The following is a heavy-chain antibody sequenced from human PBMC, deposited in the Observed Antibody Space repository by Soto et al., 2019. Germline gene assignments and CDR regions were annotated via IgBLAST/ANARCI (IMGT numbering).Heavy chain of an antibody. Sequence: SETLSLTCTVSGSSISSYYWTWIRQPPGKGLEWIGYIFYSGSTNYNSSLKSRVTISVDTSKNQFSLKLTSVTAADTAVYYCAYGSGSYYLNYFDHWGQGTLVTVSS. V-gene: IGHV4-59*01. J-gene: IGHJ4*02. D-gene: IGHD3-10*01. CDR2: IFYSGST. CDR3: AYGSGSYYLNYFDH. CDR1: GSSISSYY.